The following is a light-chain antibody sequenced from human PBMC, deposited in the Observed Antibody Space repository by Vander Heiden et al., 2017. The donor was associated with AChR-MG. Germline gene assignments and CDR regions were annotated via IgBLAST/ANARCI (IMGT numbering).Light chain of an antibody. CDR1: HSVSSSY. V-gene: IGKV3-20*01. CDR2: GVS. Sequence: EIVLTQSPGTLSLSPGEGATLSCRASHSVSSSYLAWYHQKPGQTPRLLIYGVSTRATGIPDRFSGSGSGTDFTLTISRLEPEDSAVYYCHQDDTSPWTFGQGTKVEIK. J-gene: IGKJ1*01. CDR3: HQDDTSPWT.